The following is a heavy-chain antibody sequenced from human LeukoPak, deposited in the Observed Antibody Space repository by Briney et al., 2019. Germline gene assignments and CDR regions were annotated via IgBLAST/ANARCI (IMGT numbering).Heavy chain of an antibody. CDR2: IYTSGST. CDR1: GGSISSYY. CDR3: ARGRRLRITIFGVDINWFDP. D-gene: IGHD3-3*01. J-gene: IGHJ5*02. Sequence: SETLSLTCTVSGGSISSYYWSWIRRPAGKGLEWIGRIYTSGSTNYNPSLKSRVTMSVDTSKNQFSLKLSSVTAADTAVYYCARGRRLRITIFGVDINWFDPWGQGTLVTVSS. V-gene: IGHV4-4*07.